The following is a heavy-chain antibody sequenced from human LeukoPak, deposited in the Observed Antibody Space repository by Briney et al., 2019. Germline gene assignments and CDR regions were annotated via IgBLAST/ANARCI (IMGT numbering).Heavy chain of an antibody. D-gene: IGHD3-10*01. CDR3: ARFAEYPQPNYMHV. CDR1: GGSISSYY. Sequence: SETLSLTCTVFGGSISSYYWSWIRQPAGKGLEWLGRIYTSGSTNYNPSLKSRVTMSGDTSKSQCSLKLSSVTGAGTAVYYCARFAEYPQPNYMHVWGKGTTVTVSS. CDR2: IYTSGST. V-gene: IGHV4-4*07. J-gene: IGHJ6*03.